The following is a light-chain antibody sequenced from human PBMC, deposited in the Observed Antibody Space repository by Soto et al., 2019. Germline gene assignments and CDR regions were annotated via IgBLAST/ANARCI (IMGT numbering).Light chain of an antibody. V-gene: IGKV3-20*01. CDR2: GAS. CDR3: QQYGSSPPLT. CDR1: QSVSSSH. Sequence: EIVLTQSPGTLSLSPGERATLSCRASQSVSSSHLAWYQQKPGQAPRLLIYGASTRATGIPDRFSGSGSGTDFTLTISRLEPEDFGVYYCQQYGSSPPLTFGGGTKVEIK. J-gene: IGKJ4*01.